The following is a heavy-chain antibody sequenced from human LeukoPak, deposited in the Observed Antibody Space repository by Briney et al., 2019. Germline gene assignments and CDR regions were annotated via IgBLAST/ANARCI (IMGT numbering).Heavy chain of an antibody. D-gene: IGHD3-9*01. Sequence: GGSLRLSCAASGFTFSSYSMNWVRQAPGKGLEWVSYISSSSSTIYYADSVKGRFTISRDNAKNSLYLQMNSLRAEDTAVYYCANLPGSPIRWGQGTLVTVSS. V-gene: IGHV3-48*04. CDR1: GFTFSSYS. CDR3: ANLPGSPIR. J-gene: IGHJ4*02. CDR2: ISSSSSTI.